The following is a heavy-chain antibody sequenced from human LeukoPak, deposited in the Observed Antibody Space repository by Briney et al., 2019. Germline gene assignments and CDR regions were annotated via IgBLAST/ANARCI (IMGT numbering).Heavy chain of an antibody. CDR2: ISAYNGNT. D-gene: IGHD6-13*01. J-gene: IGHJ4*02. CDR1: GYTFTSYG. Sequence: ASVKVSCKASGYTFTSYGISWVRQAPGQGLEWMGWISAYNGNTNYAQKLQGRVTMTTDTPTSTAYMELRSLRSDDTAVYYCARDSSSWYGVYFDYWGQGTLVTVSS. CDR3: ARDSSSWYGVYFDY. V-gene: IGHV1-18*01.